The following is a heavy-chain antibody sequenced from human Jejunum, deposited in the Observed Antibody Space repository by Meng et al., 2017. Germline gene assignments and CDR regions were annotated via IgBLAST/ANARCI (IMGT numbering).Heavy chain of an antibody. J-gene: IGHJ5*02. CDR3: ARDTAGFGP. V-gene: IGHV4-39*07. CDR2: IFYSGTT. CDR1: SPPHTTYVFR. Sequence: LLLTVAVPSWADPSEDLPPHCPVCSPPHTTYVFRWALLRKSAGKGLEWIGCIFYSGTTYYNPSLKSRVTISIDTSKNQFSLKMNSVTAADTAVYYCARDTAGFGPWGQGTLVTVSS. D-gene: IGHD6-13*01.